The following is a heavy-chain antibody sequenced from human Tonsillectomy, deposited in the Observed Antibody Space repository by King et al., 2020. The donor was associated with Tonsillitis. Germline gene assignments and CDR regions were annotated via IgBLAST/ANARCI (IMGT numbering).Heavy chain of an antibody. Sequence: VQLQQWGAGLLKPSETLSLTCAVYDGSFSGYYWSWIRQPPGQGLEWIGEINHSGSTNCNPSLKSRVTISVDTSKNQFSLGLSSVTAADTAVYYCARGGVYCGGDCYVDRWGQGTLVTVSS. D-gene: IGHD2-21*01. CDR3: ARGGVYCGGDCYVDR. CDR2: INHSGST. J-gene: IGHJ4*02. V-gene: IGHV4-34*01. CDR1: DGSFSGYY.